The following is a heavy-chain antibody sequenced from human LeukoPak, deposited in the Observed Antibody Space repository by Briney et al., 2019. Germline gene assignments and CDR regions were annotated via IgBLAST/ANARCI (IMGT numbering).Heavy chain of an antibody. V-gene: IGHV4-4*02. CDR2: IYHRGST. D-gene: IGHD6-13*01. CDR1: GGSISSSNW. Sequence: SETLSLTCTVSGGSISSSNWWSWVRQPPGKGLEWIGEIYHRGSTNYNPSLKSRVTISVDKSKNQFSLKLSSVTAADTAVYYCARTLSSSWYLDYWGQGTLVTVSS. J-gene: IGHJ4*02. CDR3: ARTLSSSWYLDY.